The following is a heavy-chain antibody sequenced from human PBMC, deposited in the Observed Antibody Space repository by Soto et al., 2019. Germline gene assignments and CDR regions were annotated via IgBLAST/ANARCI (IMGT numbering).Heavy chain of an antibody. Sequence: PGGSLRLSCAASGFTFSNAWMTWVRQAPGKGLEWVGRIKSIPDGGTADYAAPVKGRFTISRDDSKNTLYLQMNSLRAEDTAVYYCAKEPHYYDSSGYYYDTLVPHWGQGTLVTVSS. CDR3: AKEPHYYDSSGYYYDTLVPH. D-gene: IGHD3-22*01. V-gene: IGHV3-15*01. CDR1: GFTFSNAW. CDR2: IKSIPDGGTA. J-gene: IGHJ4*02.